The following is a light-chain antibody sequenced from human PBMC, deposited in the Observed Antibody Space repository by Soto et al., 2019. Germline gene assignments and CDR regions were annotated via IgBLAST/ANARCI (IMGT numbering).Light chain of an antibody. V-gene: IGKV4-1*01. Sequence: DIVMTQSPDSLTVSLSERATINCKSSQSVLYSSNKKTYLAWFQQKPGQPPKLLIYWASTRESGVPDRFTGSGSGTDFTLTIDSLQAEDVAVYYCQQYYTTPWTFGQGTKVEIK. CDR1: QSVLYSSNKKTY. J-gene: IGKJ1*01. CDR2: WAS. CDR3: QQYYTTPWT.